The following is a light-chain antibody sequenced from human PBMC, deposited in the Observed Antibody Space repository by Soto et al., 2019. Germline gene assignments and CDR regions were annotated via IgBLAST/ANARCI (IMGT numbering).Light chain of an antibody. V-gene: IGKV1-33*01. Sequence: DIQMTQSPSSLSASVGERITITCQASQDINKYLNWYQQKLGKAPKLLIYDASNLQRGVPSRFSGSGSGTHFSLSISSLQPEDIATYYCQQSENGPLTFGGGTKVEIK. CDR1: QDINKY. J-gene: IGKJ4*01. CDR3: QQSENGPLT. CDR2: DAS.